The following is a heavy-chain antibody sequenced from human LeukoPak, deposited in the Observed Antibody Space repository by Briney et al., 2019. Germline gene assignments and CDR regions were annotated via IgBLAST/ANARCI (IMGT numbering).Heavy chain of an antibody. CDR2: ISWNSGSI. J-gene: IGHJ4*02. CDR3: AKGIAVAASGGFDY. D-gene: IGHD6-19*01. CDR1: GFTFDDYA. V-gene: IGHV3-9*03. Sequence: GGSLRLSCAACGFTFDDYAMHWVRQAPGKGLEWVSGISWNSGSIGYADSVKGRFTISRDNAKNSLSLQMNSLRAEDMALYYCAKGIAVAASGGFDYWGQGTLVTVSP.